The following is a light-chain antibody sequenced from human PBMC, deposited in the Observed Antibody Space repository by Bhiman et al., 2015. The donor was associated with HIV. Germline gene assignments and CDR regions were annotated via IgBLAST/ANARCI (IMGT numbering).Light chain of an antibody. V-gene: IGLV2-14*03. J-gene: IGLJ3*02. Sequence: QSALTQPASVSGSPGQSITISCTGTSSDVGGYNYVSWYQQHPGKAPKLMIYDVSNRPSGVXNRFSGSKSGNTASLTISGLQAEDEADYYCSSYTTNSTPVFGGGTKLSVL. CDR1: SSDVGGYNY. CDR3: SSYTTNSTPV. CDR2: DVS.